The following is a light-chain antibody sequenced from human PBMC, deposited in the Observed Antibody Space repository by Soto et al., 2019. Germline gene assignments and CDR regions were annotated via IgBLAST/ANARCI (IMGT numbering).Light chain of an antibody. Sequence: QSVLTQPASVSGSPGQSITISCTRTSSDVGSYNFVSWYQQHPGKVPKVMIYEVSKRPSGVSDRFSGSKSGNTASLTISGLQAEDEADYHCCADAGRSTYVFGTGTKVTVL. CDR2: EVS. J-gene: IGLJ1*01. V-gene: IGLV2-23*02. CDR3: CADAGRSTYV. CDR1: SSDVGSYNF.